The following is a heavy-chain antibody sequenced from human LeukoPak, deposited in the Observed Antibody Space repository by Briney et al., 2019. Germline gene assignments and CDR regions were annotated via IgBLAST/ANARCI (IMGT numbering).Heavy chain of an antibody. CDR1: GFTFSSYS. CDR2: ISSSGSYI. CDR3: ARDVGVRDDSRGYYYYGMDV. Sequence: KSGGSLRLSCAASGFTFSSYSMKWVRQAPGKGLEWVSSISSSGSYIHYADSVKGRFTISRDNAKNSLYLQMNSLRAEDTAVYNCARDVGVRDDSRGYYYYGMDVWGQGTTVTVSS. V-gene: IGHV3-21*01. D-gene: IGHD3-22*01. J-gene: IGHJ6*02.